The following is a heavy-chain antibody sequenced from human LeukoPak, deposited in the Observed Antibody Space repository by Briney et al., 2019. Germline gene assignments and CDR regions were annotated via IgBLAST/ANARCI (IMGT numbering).Heavy chain of an antibody. J-gene: IGHJ5*02. Sequence: SETLSLTCAVYGGSFSGYYWSWIREPPGKGLEWIWEINHSGSTNYNPSIKSRVTISVDTSKNQFSLKLSSVTAADTAVYYCAREGAAGFDPWGQGTLVTVSS. V-gene: IGHV4-34*01. D-gene: IGHD6-13*01. CDR1: GGSFSGYY. CDR2: INHSGST. CDR3: AREGAAGFDP.